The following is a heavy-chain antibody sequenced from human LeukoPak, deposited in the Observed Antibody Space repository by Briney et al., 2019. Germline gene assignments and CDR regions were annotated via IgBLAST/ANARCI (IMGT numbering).Heavy chain of an antibody. CDR2: ISSSSSTI. CDR3: ARDYYYDSSGFEFDAFDI. Sequence: GGSLRLSCAASGFTFSSYSMNWVRQAPGKGLELVSYISSSSSTIYYADPVKGRFTISRDNAKNSLYLQMNSLRAEDTAVYYRARDYYYDSSGFEFDAFDIWGQGTMVTVSS. V-gene: IGHV3-48*01. D-gene: IGHD3-22*01. CDR1: GFTFSSYS. J-gene: IGHJ3*02.